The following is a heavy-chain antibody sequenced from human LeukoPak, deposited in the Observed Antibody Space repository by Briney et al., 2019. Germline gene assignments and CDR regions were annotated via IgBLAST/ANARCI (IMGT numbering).Heavy chain of an antibody. Sequence: GWALILSCSASGFTFISYAMHGVREAPGKGMEWVEVISSDGSNKYYADSVKGRFTISRDNSKNTLYLQMNSLRDEDTAVYYCARGLLQFDYWGQGTLVTVYS. CDR2: ISSDGSNK. J-gene: IGHJ4*02. CDR1: GFTFISYA. V-gene: IGHV3-30*04. CDR3: ARGLLQFDY. D-gene: IGHD3-22*01.